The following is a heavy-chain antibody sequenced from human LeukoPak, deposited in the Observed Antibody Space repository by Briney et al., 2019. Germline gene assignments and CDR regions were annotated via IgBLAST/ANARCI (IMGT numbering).Heavy chain of an antibody. Sequence: NPSQTLSLTCTVSGGSISSGSYYWSWIRQPAGKGPEWIGRLYTSGSTNYSPSLKSRVTISVDASKNQFSLRLTSVTAADTAVYYCARSPGPDLNYYDTSGSYYFDYWGQGTLVTVSS. CDR1: GGSISSGSYY. CDR2: LYTSGST. V-gene: IGHV4-61*02. CDR3: ARSPGPDLNYYDTSGSYYFDY. D-gene: IGHD3-22*01. J-gene: IGHJ4*02.